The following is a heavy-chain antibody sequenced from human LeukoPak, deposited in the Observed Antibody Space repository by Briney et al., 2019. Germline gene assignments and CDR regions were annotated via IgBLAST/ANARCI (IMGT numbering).Heavy chain of an antibody. CDR3: ARAPLPADYYDSSGYSPYYFDY. Sequence: SETLSLTCTVSGGSISSYYWSWIRQPPGKGLEWIGYIYYSGSTNYNPSLKSRVTISVDTSKNQFSLKLSPVTAADTAVYYCARAPLPADYYDSSGYSPYYFDYWGQGTLVTVSS. CDR2: IYYSGST. J-gene: IGHJ4*02. V-gene: IGHV4-59*01. D-gene: IGHD3-22*01. CDR1: GGSISSYY.